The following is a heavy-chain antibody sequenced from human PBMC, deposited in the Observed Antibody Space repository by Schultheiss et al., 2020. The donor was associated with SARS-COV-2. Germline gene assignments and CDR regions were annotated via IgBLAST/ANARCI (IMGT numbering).Heavy chain of an antibody. V-gene: IGHV3-15*01. Sequence: GGSLRLSCAASGFTFSNAWMSWVRQAPGKGLEWVGRIKSKTDGGTTDYAAPVKGRFTISRDDSKNTLYLQMNSLKTEDTAVYYCTPTVTKSTGAFDIWGQGTMVTVSS. J-gene: IGHJ3*02. CDR1: GFTFSNAW. CDR3: TPTVTKSTGAFDI. D-gene: IGHD4-17*01. CDR2: IKSKTDGGTT.